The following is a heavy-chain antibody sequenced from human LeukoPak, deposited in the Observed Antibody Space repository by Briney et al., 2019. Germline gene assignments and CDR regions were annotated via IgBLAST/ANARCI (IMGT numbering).Heavy chain of an antibody. D-gene: IGHD2-2*01. CDR3: ARESRYYPLPLPPKLHSTYYGMDV. J-gene: IGHJ6*02. CDR2: IWYDGSNK. CDR1: GFTFSSYG. V-gene: IGHV3-33*01. Sequence: GGSLRLSCAASGFTFSSYGMHWVRQAPGKGLEWVAVIWYDGSNKYYADSVKGRFTISRDNSKNTLYLQMNSLRAKDTAVYYFARESRYYPLPLPPKLHSTYYGMDVWGQGTTVTVSS.